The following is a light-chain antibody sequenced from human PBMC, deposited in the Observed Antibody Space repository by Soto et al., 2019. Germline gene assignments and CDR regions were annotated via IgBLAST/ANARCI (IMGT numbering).Light chain of an antibody. J-gene: IGKJ4*01. CDR1: QSVTSSY. CDR2: GAS. CDR3: QQYSTSRLT. V-gene: IGKV3-20*01. Sequence: EIVLTQSPGTLSLSPGERATLSCRASQSVTSSYLAWYQQKPGQAPRLLISGASSRATGIPDRFSGSGSGTDXTXTISXXEPEDFAVYYCQQYSTSRLTFGGGTKVEIK.